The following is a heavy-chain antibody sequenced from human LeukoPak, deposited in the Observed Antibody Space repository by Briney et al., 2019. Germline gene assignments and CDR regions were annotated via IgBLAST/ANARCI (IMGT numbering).Heavy chain of an antibody. D-gene: IGHD2/OR15-2a*01. CDR3: ARHSIAGYYYYLDV. Sequence: SETLSLTCAVSGYSLSSGHYWGGIRQPPGKGVEWMGSGYHTGTTYYNPSLESRVIISVDASKNRLSLKVTSVTAADTAVYHCARHSIAGYYYYLDVWGKGTTVTVSS. CDR1: GYSLSSGHY. J-gene: IGHJ6*03. CDR2: GYHTGTT. V-gene: IGHV4-38-2*01.